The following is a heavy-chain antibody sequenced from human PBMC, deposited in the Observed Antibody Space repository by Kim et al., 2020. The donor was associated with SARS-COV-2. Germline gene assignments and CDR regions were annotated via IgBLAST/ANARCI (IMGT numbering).Heavy chain of an antibody. D-gene: IGHD4-4*01. V-gene: IGHV3-30*18. CDR3: AKDLGQASKLDY. J-gene: IGHJ4*02. CDR2: ISYDGSNK. Sequence: GGSLRLSCAASGFAFSSYGMHWVRQAPGKGLEWVAVISYDGSNKYYTDSVKGRFTISRDNSKNTLYLQMHSLRAEDTAVFYCAKDLGQASKLDYWGQGTL. CDR1: GFAFSSYG.